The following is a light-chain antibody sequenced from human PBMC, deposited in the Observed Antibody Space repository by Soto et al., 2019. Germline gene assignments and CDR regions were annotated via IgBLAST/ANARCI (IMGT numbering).Light chain of an antibody. CDR1: ETIRHL. J-gene: IGKJ4*01. Sequence: MNWTPSFLSAXVGDXGTIXXRAGETIRHLLNGEQRKPGKAGKLVIWDASSWQRGVPARVSGRGAGADFTLTISSLQPEDFAIYYFHERYSSPLTI. V-gene: IGKV1-39*01. CDR3: HERYSSPLT. CDR2: DAS.